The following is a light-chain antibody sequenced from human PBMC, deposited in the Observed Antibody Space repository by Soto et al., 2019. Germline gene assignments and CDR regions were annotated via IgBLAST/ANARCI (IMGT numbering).Light chain of an antibody. CDR3: QQYGSSPWT. J-gene: IGKJ1*01. V-gene: IGKV3-20*01. CDR2: GAS. CDR1: QSINTY. Sequence: ENVLTQSPATLSLSPGEGATLSCRASQSINTYLAWYQQKPGQAPRLLIYGASSRATGIPDRFSGSGSGTDFTLTISRLEPEDFAVYYCQQYGSSPWTFGQGTKV.